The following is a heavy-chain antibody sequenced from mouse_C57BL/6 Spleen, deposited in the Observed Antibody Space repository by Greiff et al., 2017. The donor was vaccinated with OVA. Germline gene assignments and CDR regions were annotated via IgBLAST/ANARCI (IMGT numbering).Heavy chain of an antibody. CDR3: ARLDDYDGGFDY. V-gene: IGHV1-53*01. CDR2: INPSNGGT. D-gene: IGHD2-4*01. Sequence: QVQLQQPGTELVKPGASVKLSCKASGYTFTSYWMHWVKQRPGQGLEWIGNINPSNGGTNYNEKFKSKATLTVAKSSSTAYMQLSSLTAEDSAVYSCARLDDYDGGFDYWGKGTTLTVSS. CDR1: GYTFTSYW. J-gene: IGHJ2*01.